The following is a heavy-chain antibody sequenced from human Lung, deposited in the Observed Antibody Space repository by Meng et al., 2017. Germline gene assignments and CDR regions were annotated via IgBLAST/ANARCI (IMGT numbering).Heavy chain of an antibody. CDR2: INWNGGRT. CDR1: GFPFDEYA. J-gene: IGHJ2*01. V-gene: IGHV3-20*04. Sequence: GESLKISCAASGFPFDEYAMNWVRQAPGKGLEWVSGINWNGGRTAYGDSVKGRFTISRDNAKNSLYLQMNSLRAEDTALYYCARRADNSGTEGDWYFDLWGRGTLVTVSS. D-gene: IGHD6-19*01. CDR3: ARRADNSGTEGDWYFDL.